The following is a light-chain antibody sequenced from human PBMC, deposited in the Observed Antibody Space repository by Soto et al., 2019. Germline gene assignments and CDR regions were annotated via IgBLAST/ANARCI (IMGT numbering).Light chain of an antibody. CDR1: SSDVGSYNL. V-gene: IGLV2-23*01. Sequence: QSVLTQSASVSGSPGQSITISCTGTSSDVGSYNLVSWYQQHPGKAPKLMIYEGSKRPSGVSNRFSGSKSGNTASLTISGLQAEDEADYYCCSYADSSTYVVFGGGTKLTVL. CDR3: CSYADSSTYVV. CDR2: EGS. J-gene: IGLJ2*01.